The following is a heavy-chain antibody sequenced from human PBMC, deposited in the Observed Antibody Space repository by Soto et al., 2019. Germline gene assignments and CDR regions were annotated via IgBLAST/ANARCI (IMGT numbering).Heavy chain of an antibody. CDR2: IIPIFGTA. CDR1: GGTFSSYA. D-gene: IGHD3-22*01. CDR3: ARQGDYYDSSGYLTYLDAFDI. V-gene: IGHV1-69*13. J-gene: IGHJ3*02. Sequence: SVKVSCKASGGTFSSYAISWVRQAPGQGLEWMGGIIPIFGTANYAQKFQGRVTITADESTSTAYMELSSLRSEDTAMYYCARQGDYYDSSGYLTYLDAFDIWGQGTMVTVSS.